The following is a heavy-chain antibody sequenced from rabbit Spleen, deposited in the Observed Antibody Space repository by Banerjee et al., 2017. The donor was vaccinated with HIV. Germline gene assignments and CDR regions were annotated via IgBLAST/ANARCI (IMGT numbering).Heavy chain of an antibody. Sequence: QSLEESGGDLVKPGASLTLTYTASGFALSSYYMCWVRQAPGKGLEWIGCIYTGSGSTYYASWAKGRFTISKTSSSTVTLQMTSLTVADTATYFCAREKSGVYGYDLWGPGTLVTVS. D-gene: IGHD6-1*01. J-gene: IGHJ4*01. CDR1: GFALSSYY. CDR2: IYTGSGST. CDR3: AREKSGVYGYDL. V-gene: IGHV1S40*01.